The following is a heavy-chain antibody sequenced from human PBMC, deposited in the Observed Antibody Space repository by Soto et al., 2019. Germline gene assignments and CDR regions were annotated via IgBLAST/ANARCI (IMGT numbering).Heavy chain of an antibody. Sequence: PGGSLRLSCAASGFRFSDYKMIWVRQAPGKGLEWVSGISSIAGTTYYADPVKGRFTISRDNSKNTLYLQMDSLRAEDTAVYYCANWGKSGSDFWGQGTLVTVSS. CDR2: ISSIAGTT. V-gene: IGHV3-23*01. D-gene: IGHD1-26*01. CDR3: ANWGKSGSDF. J-gene: IGHJ4*02. CDR1: GFRFSDYK.